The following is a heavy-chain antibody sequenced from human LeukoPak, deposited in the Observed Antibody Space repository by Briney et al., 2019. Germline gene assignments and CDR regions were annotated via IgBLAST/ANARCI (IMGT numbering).Heavy chain of an antibody. V-gene: IGHV3-23*01. Sequence: PGGSLRLSCAASGFTFSSYAMSWVRQAPGKGLEWVSAISGSGGSTYYADSVKGLFTISRYNSKNTLYLQMNRLRAEDTAVYYCAKWVGWLDYSYYMDVWGKGNTVTVSS. CDR3: AKWVGWLDYSYYMDV. CDR1: GFTFSSYA. D-gene: IGHD6-19*01. CDR2: ISGSGGST. J-gene: IGHJ6*03.